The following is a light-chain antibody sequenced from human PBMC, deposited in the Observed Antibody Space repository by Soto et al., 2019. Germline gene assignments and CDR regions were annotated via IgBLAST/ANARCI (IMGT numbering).Light chain of an antibody. Sequence: QSVLSQPPSVSATPGQKVTISCSGSSSNIGGNSVSWYQRLPGTAPKLLVYDDNKRASGIHDRFSGFKCGTSATLGVTGFQTGTVADDHCRSWGSCLSAYVFGSGTTVTVL. J-gene: IGLJ1*01. CDR1: SSNIGGNS. CDR2: DDN. CDR3: RSWGSCLSAYV. V-gene: IGLV1-51*01.